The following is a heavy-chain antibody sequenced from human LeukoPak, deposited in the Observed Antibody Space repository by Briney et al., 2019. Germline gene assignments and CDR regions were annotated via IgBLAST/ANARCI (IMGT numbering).Heavy chain of an antibody. J-gene: IGHJ4*02. CDR1: GFIFSDYG. CDR3: ARDRSSGTYPRYFDY. D-gene: IGHD1-26*01. Sequence: GRSLRLSCSASGFIFSDYGIHWVRQAPGKGLEWVTFIRSDGSNKYYADSVKGRFTISRDNSKNTLYLKVNSLRAEDTAVYFCARDRSSGTYPRYFDYWGQGTLVTVS. CDR2: IRSDGSNK. V-gene: IGHV3-30*02.